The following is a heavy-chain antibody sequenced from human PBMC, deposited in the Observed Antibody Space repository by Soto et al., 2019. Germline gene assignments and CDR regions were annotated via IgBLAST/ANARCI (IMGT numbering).Heavy chain of an antibody. CDR1: GFTFGHYA. J-gene: IGHJ4*02. Sequence: QVQLEESGGGVVQPGRSLRLSCAASGFTFGHYAMHWVRQAPGKGLEWLAIISYDGDNEYYAGSVRGRFTISRDNSKNTLYLQTNNLRHEDTAVYYCAKDGGPVYCNSPGCSATHFDYWGQGTLVTVSS. CDR2: ISYDGDNE. V-gene: IGHV3-30*18. D-gene: IGHD2-2*01. CDR3: AKDGGPVYCNSPGCSATHFDY.